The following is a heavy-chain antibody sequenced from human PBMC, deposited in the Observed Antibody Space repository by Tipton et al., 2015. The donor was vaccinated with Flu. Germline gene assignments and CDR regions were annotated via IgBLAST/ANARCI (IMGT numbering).Heavy chain of an antibody. D-gene: IGHD6-13*01. CDR1: GGSISSYY. CDR2: IYTNGST. V-gene: IGHV4-4*07. J-gene: IGHJ6*02. Sequence: GLVKPSETLSLTCTVSGGSISSYYWSWIRQPAGKGLEWIGRIYTNGSTNYNPSLKSRVTMSVDTSKNQFSLKLSSVTAADTAVYYCARYSSSWSHYGMDVWGQGTTVTVSS. CDR3: ARYSSSWSHYGMDV.